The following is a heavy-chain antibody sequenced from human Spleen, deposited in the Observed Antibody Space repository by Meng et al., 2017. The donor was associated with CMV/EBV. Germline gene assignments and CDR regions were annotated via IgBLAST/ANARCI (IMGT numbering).Heavy chain of an antibody. Sequence: ASVKVSCKTSGFMFNSYYIHWVRQAPGQGLEWVGLINLSDGTIHYAQNFQGRVTMTIDTPTGTVYMDLSSLRSDDTAVYFCARTRGFRFLEQDEYYFDLWGPGTVVTVSS. V-gene: IGHV1-46*02. CDR1: GFMFNSYY. J-gene: IGHJ4*02. CDR2: INLSDGTI. D-gene: IGHD3-3*01. CDR3: ARTRGFRFLEQDEYYFDL.